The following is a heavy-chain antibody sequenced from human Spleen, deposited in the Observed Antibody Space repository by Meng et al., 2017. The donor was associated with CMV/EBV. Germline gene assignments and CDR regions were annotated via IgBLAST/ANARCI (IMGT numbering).Heavy chain of an antibody. CDR2: INHSGGR. Sequence: GGSFSDSYWSWIRQPPGKGLGWIGEINHSGGRNYNQSLKSRVTISVDTSKNQFSLKLSSVTAADTAVYYCARGDYDFWSDYWRWFDPWGQGTLVTVSS. CDR3: ARGDYDFWSDYWRWFDP. D-gene: IGHD3-3*01. CDR1: GGSFSDSY. J-gene: IGHJ5*02. V-gene: IGHV4-34*01.